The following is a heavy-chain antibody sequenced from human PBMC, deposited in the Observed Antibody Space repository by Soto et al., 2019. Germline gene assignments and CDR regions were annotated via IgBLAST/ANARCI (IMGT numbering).Heavy chain of an antibody. V-gene: IGHV4-30-4*01. J-gene: IGHJ6*02. CDR2: IYYSGST. D-gene: IGHD2-2*01. CDR3: ARLHGYCISSSCHGHYAMDV. Sequence: SETLSLTCTVSGGSISSGDYYWSWIRQPPGKGLEWIGYIYYSGSTYYNTSLKSRVTISVDTSKNQFSLKQNSVTAADTAVYYCARLHGYCISSSCHGHYAMDVWGQGTTVTVSS. CDR1: GGSISSGDYY.